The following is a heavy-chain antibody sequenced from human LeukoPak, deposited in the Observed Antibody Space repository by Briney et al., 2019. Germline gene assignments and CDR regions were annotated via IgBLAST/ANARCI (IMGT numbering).Heavy chain of an antibody. CDR1: GGSISSHY. CDR2: IYYSGST. D-gene: IGHD2-2*01. CDR3: ARASVDCSSTSCYNWFDP. V-gene: IGHV4-59*11. J-gene: IGHJ5*02. Sequence: PSETLSLTCTVSGGSISSHYWSWIRQPPGKGLEGRGYIYYSGSTNYNPSLKSRVTISVDTSKNQFSLKMSSVTAADTAVYYCARASVDCSSTSCYNWFDPWGQGTLVTVSS.